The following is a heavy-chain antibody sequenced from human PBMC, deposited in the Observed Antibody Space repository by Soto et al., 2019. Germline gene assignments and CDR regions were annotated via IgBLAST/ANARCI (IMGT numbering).Heavy chain of an antibody. CDR1: GGSISSSSYY. CDR2: IYYSGST. Sequence: LSETLSLTCTVSGGSISSSSYYWGWIRQPPGKGLEWIGSIYYSGSTYYNPSLKSRVTISVDTSKNQFSLKLSSVTAADTAVYYCARDGLWFGDYFDYWGQGTLVTVSS. D-gene: IGHD3-10*01. J-gene: IGHJ4*02. CDR3: ARDGLWFGDYFDY. V-gene: IGHV4-39*02.